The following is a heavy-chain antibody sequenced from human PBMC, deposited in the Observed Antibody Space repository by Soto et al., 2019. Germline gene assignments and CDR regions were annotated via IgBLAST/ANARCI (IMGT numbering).Heavy chain of an antibody. J-gene: IGHJ4*02. CDR3: AHIIPGSGYDLGYYFDY. CDR2: IYWDDDN. V-gene: IGHV2-5*02. CDR1: GFSLSTSGVG. Sequence: QITLKESGPTLVKPTQTLTLTCTFSGFSLSTSGVGVGWIRQPPGKALEWLALIYWDDDNRYSPSLKSRLTITKDTSKNQVVLTMTNMDPVDTATYYCAHIIPGSGYDLGYYFDYWGQGTLVTVSS. D-gene: IGHD5-12*01.